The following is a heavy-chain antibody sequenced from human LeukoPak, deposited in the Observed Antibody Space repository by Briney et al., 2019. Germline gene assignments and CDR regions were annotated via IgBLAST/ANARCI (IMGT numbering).Heavy chain of an antibody. CDR1: DGSISSYY. Sequence: SETLSLTCTVSDGSISSYYWSWIRQPPGKGLEWIGYIYYSGSTNYNPSLKSRVTISVATSKNQFSLKLSSVTAADTAVYYCARDWVGYCSGGSCNDGYYGMDVWGQGTTVTVSS. D-gene: IGHD2-15*01. J-gene: IGHJ6*02. V-gene: IGHV4-59*01. CDR3: ARDWVGYCSGGSCNDGYYGMDV. CDR2: IYYSGST.